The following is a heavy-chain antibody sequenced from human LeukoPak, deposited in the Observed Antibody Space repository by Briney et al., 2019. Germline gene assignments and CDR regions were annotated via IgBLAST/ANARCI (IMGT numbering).Heavy chain of an antibody. CDR3: ARAPVFGYSYGYTGRYYFDY. CDR2: IYYSGST. CDR1: GGSISSGGYY. J-gene: IGHJ4*02. Sequence: SETLSLTCTVSGGSISSGGYYWSWIRQHPGKGLEWIGYIYYSGSTYYNPSLKSRVTISVDTSKNQFSLKLSSVTAADTAVYYCARAPVFGYSYGYTGRYYFDYWGQGTLVTVSS. V-gene: IGHV4-31*03. D-gene: IGHD5-18*01.